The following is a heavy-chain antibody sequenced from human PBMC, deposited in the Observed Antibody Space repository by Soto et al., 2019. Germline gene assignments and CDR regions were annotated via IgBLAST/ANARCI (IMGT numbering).Heavy chain of an antibody. V-gene: IGHV4-39*01. D-gene: IGHD2-8*01. CDR3: VRLLYV. Sequence: SETLSLTCTVSGGSITSDYYYWGWVRQPPGKGLEWIGSLYYNGSTYCNPSLKARLTISGDTSKNQFSLKMTSVTAADTAVYYCVRLLYVWGQGAMVTVSS. J-gene: IGHJ1*01. CDR2: LYYNGST. CDR1: GGSITSDYYY.